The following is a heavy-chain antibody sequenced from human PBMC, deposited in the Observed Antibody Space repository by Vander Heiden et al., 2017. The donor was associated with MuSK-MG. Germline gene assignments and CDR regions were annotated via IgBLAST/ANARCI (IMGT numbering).Heavy chain of an antibody. CDR3: AREYCTNGVGRYKYNWFDP. D-gene: IGHD2-8*01. V-gene: IGHV1-18*01. J-gene: IGHJ5*02. CDR2: ISAYNGNT. CDR1: GYTFTSYG. Sequence: QVQLVQSGAAVKKPGASVKVSCKASGYTFTSYGISWVRQAPGQGLEWMGWISAYNGNTNYAQKLQGRVTMTTDTATSTAYMELRSLRSDDTAVYYCAREYCTNGVGRYKYNWFDPWGQGTLVTVSS.